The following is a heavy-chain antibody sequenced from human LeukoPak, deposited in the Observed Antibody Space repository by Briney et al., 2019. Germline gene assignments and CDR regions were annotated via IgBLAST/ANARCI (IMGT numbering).Heavy chain of an antibody. CDR2: IGTSGGTT. CDR3: AKGSDLIVGATIADY. Sequence: GGSLRLSCAASGFTFSSYAMSWVRQAPGKGLEWVSAIGTSGGTTYYADSVKGRFIISRDNSKSTLYLQMNSLRAEDTAVYYCAKGSDLIVGATIADYWGQGTLVTVSS. CDR1: GFTFSSYA. J-gene: IGHJ4*02. V-gene: IGHV3-23*01. D-gene: IGHD1-26*01.